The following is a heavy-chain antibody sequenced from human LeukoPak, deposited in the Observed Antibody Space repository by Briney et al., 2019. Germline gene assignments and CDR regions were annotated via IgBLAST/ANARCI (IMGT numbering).Heavy chain of an antibody. V-gene: IGHV3-23*01. CDR1: GFTFRTYW. Sequence: PGGSLRLSCAASGFTFRTYWMSWVRQAPGKGLEWVSSISGSGTNTDYADSVKGRFTISRDNFKNTVNVQMNSLRAEDTAVYYCAKATSPVHSRNWFDSWGQGTLVTVSS. CDR2: ISGSGTNT. D-gene: IGHD6-13*01. J-gene: IGHJ5*01. CDR3: AKATSPVHSRNWFDS.